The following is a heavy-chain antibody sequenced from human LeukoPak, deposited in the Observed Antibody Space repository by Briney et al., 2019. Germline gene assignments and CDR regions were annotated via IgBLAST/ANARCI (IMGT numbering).Heavy chain of an antibody. CDR1: GGTFSSYA. CDR3: ARTYGSGSLPFDY. V-gene: IGHV1-69*04. J-gene: IGHJ4*02. Sequence: ASVKVSCKASGGTFSSYAISWVRQAPGQGLEWMGRIIPILGIANYAQKFQGRVTITADKSTSTAYMELSSLRSEDTAVYYCARTYGSGSLPFDYWGQRTLVTLSS. D-gene: IGHD3-10*01. CDR2: IIPILGIA.